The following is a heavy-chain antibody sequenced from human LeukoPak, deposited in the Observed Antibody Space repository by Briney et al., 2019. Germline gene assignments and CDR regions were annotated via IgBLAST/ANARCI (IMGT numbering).Heavy chain of an antibody. J-gene: IGHJ4*02. Sequence: GGALRVSCAASVVTFRSYGMHWVRQGPGKWLEWVAVIWYDGSNKYYADSVKGRFTISRDNSKNTLYLQMNSLRAEDTAVYYCAREQLWLRAFDYWGQGTLVTVSS. V-gene: IGHV3-33*01. CDR3: AREQLWLRAFDY. CDR2: IWYDGSNK. D-gene: IGHD5-18*01. CDR1: VVTFRSYG.